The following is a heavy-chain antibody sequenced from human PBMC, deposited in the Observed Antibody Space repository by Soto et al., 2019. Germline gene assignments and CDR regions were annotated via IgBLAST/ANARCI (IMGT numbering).Heavy chain of an antibody. D-gene: IGHD1-26*01. Sequence: QVQLQESGPGLVKPSETLSLTCTVSGGSVSGGSYYWGWIRQPPGKVLEWIGYIYYCRSTTYNPSLKTRVTTSVDTTKNQFTLKLSSVTAADTAVYYCARGVGDAPPAIDYWGQGTLVTVSS. CDR3: ARGVGDAPPAIDY. J-gene: IGHJ4*02. CDR1: GGSVSGGSYY. V-gene: IGHV4-61*01. CDR2: IYYCRST.